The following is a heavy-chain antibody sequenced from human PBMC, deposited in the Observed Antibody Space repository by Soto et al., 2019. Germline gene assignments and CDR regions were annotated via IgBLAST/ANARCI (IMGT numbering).Heavy chain of an antibody. J-gene: IGHJ5*02. CDR3: ARRERAAGTDWWFDP. D-gene: IGHD6-13*01. Sequence: SATLSLTRTDSDGSIHSRIFHLRSIRQPPGKGLEWIGSIYYSGSTYYSPSLKSRVTISVDTSKNQFSLKLSSVTAADTAVYYCARRERAAGTDWWFDPWGQGTQVT. V-gene: IGHV4-39*01. CDR2: IYYSGST. CDR1: DGSIHSRIFH.